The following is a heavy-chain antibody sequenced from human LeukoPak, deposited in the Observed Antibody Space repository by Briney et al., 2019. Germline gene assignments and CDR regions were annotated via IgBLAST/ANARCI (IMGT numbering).Heavy chain of an antibody. CDR3: ARAKYSSGWYYLDY. V-gene: IGHV3-53*01. Sequence: GGSLRLSGAASGFTVSSNYMSWVRQAPGKGLEWVSVIYSGGSTYYADSVKGRFTISRDNSKNTLYLQMNSLRAEDTAVYYCARAKYSSGWYYLDYWGQGTLVTVSS. D-gene: IGHD6-19*01. J-gene: IGHJ4*02. CDR1: GFTVSSNY. CDR2: IYSGGST.